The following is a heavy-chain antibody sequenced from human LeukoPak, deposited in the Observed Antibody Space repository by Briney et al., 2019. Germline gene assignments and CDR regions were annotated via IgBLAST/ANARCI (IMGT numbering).Heavy chain of an antibody. CDR3: ARQQWLFSIDY. CDR1: GGSFSIYY. D-gene: IGHD6-19*01. Sequence: SETLSLTCTVSGGSFSIYYWSWIRQPPGKGLEWIGYIYYSGSTNYNPSLKSRVTISVDTSKNQFSLKLSSVTAADTAVYYCARQQWLFSIDYWGQGTLVTVSS. J-gene: IGHJ4*02. CDR2: IYYSGST. V-gene: IGHV4-59*01.